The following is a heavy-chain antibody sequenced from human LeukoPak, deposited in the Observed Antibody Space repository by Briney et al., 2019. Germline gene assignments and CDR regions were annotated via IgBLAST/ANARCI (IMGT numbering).Heavy chain of an antibody. Sequence: GSLRLSCAASGFTFSSYSMNWVRQAPGKGLEWIGHNGNTEYNPSLKSRVTISIDTSKNQFSLKLSTVTAADTAVYYCATYYVGIGGRGHWGPGTLVTVSS. D-gene: IGHD2-15*01. V-gene: IGHV4-59*03. J-gene: IGHJ4*02. CDR3: ATYYVGIGGRGH. CDR2: NGNT. CDR1: GFTFSSYS.